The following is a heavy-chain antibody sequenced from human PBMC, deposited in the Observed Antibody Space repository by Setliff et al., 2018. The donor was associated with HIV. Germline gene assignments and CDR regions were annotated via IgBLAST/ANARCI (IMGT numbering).Heavy chain of an antibody. CDR2: IHHSGST. V-gene: IGHV4-38-2*02. D-gene: IGHD2-21*02. CDR3: ARDPIYCGGDCYGDY. Sequence: SETLSLTCTVSGYSITSGYYWGWIRQPPGKGLEWIGSIHHSGSTYYNPSLKSRVIISVDTSKNEVSLNLSSVTAADTAVYYCARDPIYCGGDCYGDYWGQGTLVTVSS. CDR1: GYSITSGYY. J-gene: IGHJ4*02.